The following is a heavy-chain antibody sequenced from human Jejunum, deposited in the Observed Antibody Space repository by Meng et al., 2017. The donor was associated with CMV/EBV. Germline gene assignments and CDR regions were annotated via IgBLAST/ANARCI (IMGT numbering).Heavy chain of an antibody. CDR1: GFTFSSYS. CDR3: ARSLATQYYYYGMDV. J-gene: IGHJ6*02. V-gene: IGHV3-21*01. CDR2: ITTTTNYI. Sequence: GFTFSSYSMNWVRQAPGKGLEWVSSITTTTNYIYYAESVKGRFTISRDNAKNSLYLQMNSLRAEDTAAYYCARSLATQYYYYGMDVWVQGTTVTVSS. D-gene: IGHD6-6*01.